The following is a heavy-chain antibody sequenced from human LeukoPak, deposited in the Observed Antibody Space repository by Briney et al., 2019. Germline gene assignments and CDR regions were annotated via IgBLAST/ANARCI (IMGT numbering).Heavy chain of an antibody. J-gene: IGHJ6*04. CDR1: GFTFSRYS. CDR2: ISSSGSTI. V-gene: IGHV3-48*04. Sequence: GGSLRLSCAASGFTFSRYSMNLVRQAPGKGLEWVSYISSSGSTIYYADSVKGRFTISRDNAKNSLYLQMNSLRAEDTAVYYCAELGITMIGGVWGKGTTVTISS. CDR3: AELGITMIGGV. D-gene: IGHD3-10*02.